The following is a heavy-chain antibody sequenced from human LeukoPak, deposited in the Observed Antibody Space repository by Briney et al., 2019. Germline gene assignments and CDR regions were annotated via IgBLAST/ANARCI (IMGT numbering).Heavy chain of an antibody. Sequence: PSETLSLTCTVSGGSISSSSYYWGWIRQPPGKGLEWIGSIYYSGSTYYNPSLKSRVTISVDTPKNLFSLKLSSVTAADTAVFFRASFSLWQVPAANFDYWGQGTLVTVSS. CDR1: GGSISSSSYY. CDR3: ASFSLWQVPAANFDY. J-gene: IGHJ4*02. V-gene: IGHV4-39*07. D-gene: IGHD2-2*01. CDR2: IYYSGST.